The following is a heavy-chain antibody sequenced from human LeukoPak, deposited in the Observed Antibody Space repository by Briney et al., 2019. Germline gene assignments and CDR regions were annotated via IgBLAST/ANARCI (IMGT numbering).Heavy chain of an antibody. J-gene: IGHJ6*02. CDR2: INPNSGGT. Sequence: ASVKVSCKASGYTFTGYYMHWVRQAPGQGLEWMGWINPNSGGTNYAQKFQGRVTMTRDTSISTAYMELSRLRSDDTAVYYCARVGYCNSTSCSDPYYYYGMDVWGQGTTVTVSS. CDR1: GYTFTGYY. D-gene: IGHD2-2*01. CDR3: ARVGYCNSTSCSDPYYYYGMDV. V-gene: IGHV1-2*02.